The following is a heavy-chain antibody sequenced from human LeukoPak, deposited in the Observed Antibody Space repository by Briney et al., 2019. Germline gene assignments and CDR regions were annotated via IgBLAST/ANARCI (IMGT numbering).Heavy chain of an antibody. V-gene: IGHV4-59*01. CDR2: IYYSGST. CDR1: GGSFSGYY. J-gene: IGHJ4*02. D-gene: IGHD1-1*01. CDR3: ARVSGTLIDY. Sequence: SETLSLTCAVYGGSFSGYYWSWIRQPPGKGLEWIGYIYYSGSTNYNPSLKSRVTISVDTSKDQFSLKLSSVTAADTAVYYCARVSGTLIDYWGQGTLVTVSS.